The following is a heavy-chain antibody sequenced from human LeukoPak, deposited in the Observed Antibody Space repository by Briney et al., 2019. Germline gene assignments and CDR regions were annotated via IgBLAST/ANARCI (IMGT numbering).Heavy chain of an antibody. J-gene: IGHJ3*02. Sequence: GASVKVSCKASGYTFTGHYMHWVRQAPGQGLEWMGWINPNSGGTNYAQKFQGRVTMTRDTSISTAYMELSRLRSDDTAVYYCARDGSDYGDYDDAFDIWGQGTMVTVSS. D-gene: IGHD4-17*01. CDR2: INPNSGGT. V-gene: IGHV1-2*02. CDR3: ARDGSDYGDYDDAFDI. CDR1: GYTFTGHY.